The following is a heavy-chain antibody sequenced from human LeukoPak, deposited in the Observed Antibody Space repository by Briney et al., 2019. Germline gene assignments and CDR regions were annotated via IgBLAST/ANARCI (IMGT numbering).Heavy chain of an antibody. CDR2: INAGNGNT. Sequence: ASVKVSCQASGYTFTNYAMHLVRQAPGQRLEWMGWINAGNGNTKYSQKFQGRVTITRDTSASTAYMELSSLRSEDTAVYYCARDPRNYYGSGSYSGAFDIWGQGTMVTVSS. CDR3: ARDPRNYYGSGSYSGAFDI. J-gene: IGHJ3*02. D-gene: IGHD3-10*01. CDR1: GYTFTNYA. V-gene: IGHV1-3*01.